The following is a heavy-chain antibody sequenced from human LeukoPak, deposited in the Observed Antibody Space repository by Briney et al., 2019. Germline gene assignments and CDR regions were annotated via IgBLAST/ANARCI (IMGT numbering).Heavy chain of an antibody. CDR1: GYTFTSYY. CDR2: INPSGGST. V-gene: IGHV1-46*01. J-gene: IGHJ6*02. Sequence: ASVKVSCKAPGYTFTSYYMHWVRQAPGQGLEWMGIINPSGGSTSYAQKFQGRVTMTRDTSTSTVYMELSSLRSEDTAVYYCARAQGYYYYYYGMDVWGQGTTVTVSS. CDR3: ARAQGYYYYYYGMDV.